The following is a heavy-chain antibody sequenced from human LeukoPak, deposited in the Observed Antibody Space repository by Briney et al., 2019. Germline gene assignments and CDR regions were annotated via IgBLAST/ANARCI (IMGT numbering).Heavy chain of an antibody. J-gene: IGHJ4*02. D-gene: IGHD3-22*01. CDR3: AKSTYYYDSSGYYWDY. CDR1: GFTFSSYS. CDR2: ISSSSSYI. Sequence: GGSLRLSCAASGFTFSSYSMNWVRQAPGKGLEWVSSISSSSSYIYYADSVKGRFTISRDSAKNSLYLQMNSLRAEDTAVYYCAKSTYYYDSSGYYWDYWGQGTLVTVPS. V-gene: IGHV3-21*01.